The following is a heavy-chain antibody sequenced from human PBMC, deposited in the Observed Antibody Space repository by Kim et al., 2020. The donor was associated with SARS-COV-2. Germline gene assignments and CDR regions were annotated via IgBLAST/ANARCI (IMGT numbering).Heavy chain of an antibody. Sequence: GGSLRLSCAASGFTFSDYYMTWIRQAPGKGLEWVSYISSSGSTMYYADSVKGRFTISRDNAKTSLYLQMNSLRAEDTAVYYCARDKLDCSGGSCFHHWYFDLWGRGTLVTVSS. J-gene: IGHJ2*01. V-gene: IGHV3-11*01. D-gene: IGHD2-15*01. CDR3: ARDKLDCSGGSCFHHWYFDL. CDR1: GFTFSDYY. CDR2: ISSSGSTM.